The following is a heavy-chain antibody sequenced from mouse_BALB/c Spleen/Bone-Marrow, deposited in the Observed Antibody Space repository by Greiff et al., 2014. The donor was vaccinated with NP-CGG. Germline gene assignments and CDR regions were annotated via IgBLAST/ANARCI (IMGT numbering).Heavy chain of an antibody. CDR3: AHDAPFAY. J-gene: IGHJ3*01. V-gene: IGHV14-3*02. D-gene: IGHD2-3*01. CDR1: GFNIKDTY. Sequence: VQLQQSGAELVKPGASVKLSCTTSGFNIKDTYIHWVKQRPEQGLEWIGRIDPANGNTKYDPEFQGKATITADTSSNTAYLHLSCLTSEDTAVYSCAHDAPFAYWGQGTLVTVSA. CDR2: IDPANGNT.